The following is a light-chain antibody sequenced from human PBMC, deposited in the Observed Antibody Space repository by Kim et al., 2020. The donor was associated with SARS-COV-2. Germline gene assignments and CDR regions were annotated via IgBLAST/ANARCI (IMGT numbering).Light chain of an antibody. CDR2: QDS. CDR1: KLGDKY. CDR3: QARDSSTEG. V-gene: IGLV3-1*01. Sequence: SYELTQPPSVSVSPGQTASITCSGDKLGDKYACWYQQKPGQSPVLVIYQDSKRPSGIPERFSGSNSGNTATLTISGTQAMDEADYYCQARDSSTEGLGTG. J-gene: IGLJ1*01.